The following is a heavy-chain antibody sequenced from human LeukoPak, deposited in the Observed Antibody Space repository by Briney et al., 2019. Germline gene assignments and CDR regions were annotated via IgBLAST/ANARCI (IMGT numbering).Heavy chain of an antibody. CDR2: IYSGGST. Sequence: GGSLRLSCAASGFTVSSNHMSWVRQAPGKGLEWVSVIYSGGSTDYADSVKGRFTISRDNSKNTLYLQMNSLRAEDTAVYYCARANGWYRETFDYWGQGTLVTVSS. J-gene: IGHJ4*02. D-gene: IGHD6-19*01. CDR3: ARANGWYRETFDY. CDR1: GFTVSSNH. V-gene: IGHV3-53*01.